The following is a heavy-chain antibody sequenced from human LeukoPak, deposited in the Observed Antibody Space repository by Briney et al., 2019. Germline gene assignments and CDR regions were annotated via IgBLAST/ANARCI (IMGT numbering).Heavy chain of an antibody. CDR1: GGSISSGSYY. J-gene: IGHJ3*02. V-gene: IGHV4-61*02. Sequence: PSETLSLTCTVPGGSISSGSYYWGWIRQPAGKGLEWIGRIYTSGSTNYNSSLKSRVTISVDTSKNQFSLKLSSVTAADTAVYYCARDDYYYDSSAFDIWGQGTMVTVSS. CDR2: IYTSGST. CDR3: ARDDYYYDSSAFDI. D-gene: IGHD3-22*01.